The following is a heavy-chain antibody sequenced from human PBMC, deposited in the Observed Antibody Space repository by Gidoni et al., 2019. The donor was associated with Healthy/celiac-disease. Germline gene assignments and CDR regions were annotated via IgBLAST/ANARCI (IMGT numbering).Heavy chain of an antibody. V-gene: IGHV4-31*03. Sequence: QVQLQESGPGLVKPSQTLSLTCTVSGGSISSGGYYWSWIRQHPGKGLEWIGYIYYSGSTYYNPSLKSRVTISVDTSKNQFSLKLSSVTAADTAVYYCARGGRLTIFGVEPTGTFDPWGQGTLVTVSS. CDR2: IYYSGST. D-gene: IGHD3-3*01. CDR3: ARGGRLTIFGVEPTGTFDP. CDR1: GGSISSGGYY. J-gene: IGHJ5*02.